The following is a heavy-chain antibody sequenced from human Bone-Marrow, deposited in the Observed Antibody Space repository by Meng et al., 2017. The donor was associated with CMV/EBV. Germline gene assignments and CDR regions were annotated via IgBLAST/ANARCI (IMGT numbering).Heavy chain of an antibody. V-gene: IGHV1-69*05. Sequence: SVKVSCKASGGTFSSYAISWVRQAPGQGLEWMGGIIPIFGTANYAQKFQGRVTITTDESTSTAYMELSSLRSEDTAVYYCARGDLFAVTTIYYYYGMDVWGLGTTVNGYS. CDR3: ARGDLFAVTTIYYYYGMDV. D-gene: IGHD4-11*01. CDR2: IIPIFGTA. J-gene: IGHJ6*02. CDR1: GGTFSSYA.